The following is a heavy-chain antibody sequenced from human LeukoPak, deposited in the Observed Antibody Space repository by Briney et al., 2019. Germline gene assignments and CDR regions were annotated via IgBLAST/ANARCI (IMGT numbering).Heavy chain of an antibody. CDR2: IYYSGST. D-gene: IGHD2-15*01. V-gene: IGHV4-59*08. CDR3: VRHLSAGRPAFNI. CDR1: GGSINSYY. J-gene: IGHJ3*02. Sequence: SETLSLTCTVSGGSINSYYWSWIRQPPGKGLEWNGYIYYSGSTNYNPSLKSRVTISVDTSNNKFSLKLTSLTAADTAVYYCVRHLSAGRPAFNIWGQGTMVTVSS.